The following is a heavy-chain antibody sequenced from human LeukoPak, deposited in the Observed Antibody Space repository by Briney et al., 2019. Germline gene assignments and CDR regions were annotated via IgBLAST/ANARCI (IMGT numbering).Heavy chain of an antibody. Sequence: ASVKVSCKASGYTFTSYGISWVRQAPGQGLEWMGWISAYNGNTDYAQKLQGRVTMTTDTSTSTAYMEPRSLRSDDTAVYYCARGSETYYDFDYWGQGTLVTVSS. D-gene: IGHD3-3*01. J-gene: IGHJ4*02. V-gene: IGHV1-18*01. CDR3: ARGSETYYDFDY. CDR1: GYTFTSYG. CDR2: ISAYNGNT.